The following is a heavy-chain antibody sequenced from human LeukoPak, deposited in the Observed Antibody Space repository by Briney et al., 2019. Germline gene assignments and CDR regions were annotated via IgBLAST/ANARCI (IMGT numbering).Heavy chain of an antibody. V-gene: IGHV4-34*01. CDR1: GGSFSGYY. Sequence: SETLSLTCAVYGGSFSGYYWSWIRQPPGKGLEWIGEINHSGSTNYNPSLKSRVTISVDTSKNQFSLKLSSVTAADTAVYYCARGTSYYYYYYMDVWGKGTTVTVSS. J-gene: IGHJ6*03. CDR2: INHSGST. CDR3: ARGTSYYYYYYMDV.